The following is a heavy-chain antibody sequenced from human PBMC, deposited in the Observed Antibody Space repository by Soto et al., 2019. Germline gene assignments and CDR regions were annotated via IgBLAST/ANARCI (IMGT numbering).Heavy chain of an antibody. CDR2: IYYSGST. Sequence: SETLSLTCTVPGGSISDSPYYWSWIRQPPGKGLEWMGNIYYSGSTYFNPSLTSRVTISVDTSKNQFSLKLSAVTAADTAVYYWARHGGEGRPLSVLALWGQGILVTVSS. D-gene: IGHD3-3*01. CDR1: GGSISDSPYY. CDR3: ARHGGEGRPLSVLAL. V-gene: IGHV4-39*01. J-gene: IGHJ4*02.